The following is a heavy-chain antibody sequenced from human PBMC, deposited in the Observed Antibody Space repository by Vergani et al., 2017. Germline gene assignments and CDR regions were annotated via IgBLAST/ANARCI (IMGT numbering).Heavy chain of an antibody. D-gene: IGHD4-11*01. CDR3: AKDLSYSTAWPHFGS. J-gene: IGHJ4*02. V-gene: IGHV3-30*18. CDR2: ISYDGDRR. Sequence: QVHLVESGGGVVQPGRSLTLSCVASGFSFRGHGMHWVRQAPGKGLEWVAMISYDGDRRDYGDFAKGRFTISRDNSKTVYLQMNSLRVKDTAMYFCAKDLSYSTAWPHFGSRGQGTLVTVSS. CDR1: GFSFRGHG.